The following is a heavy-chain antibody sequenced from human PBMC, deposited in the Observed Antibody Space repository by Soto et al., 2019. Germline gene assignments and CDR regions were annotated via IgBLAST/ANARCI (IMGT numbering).Heavy chain of an antibody. D-gene: IGHD2-15*01. V-gene: IGHV6-1*01. Sequence: SQTRSLTCAISGDSVSSNSAAWNWIRQSPSRGLEWLGRTYYRSKWYNDYAVSVKSRITINPDTSKNQFSLQLNSVTPEDTAVYYCARDVVVVVAANYYYYMDVWGNGTSVTISS. J-gene: IGHJ6*03. CDR1: GDSVSSNSAA. CDR3: ARDVVVVVAANYYYYMDV. CDR2: TYYRSKWYN.